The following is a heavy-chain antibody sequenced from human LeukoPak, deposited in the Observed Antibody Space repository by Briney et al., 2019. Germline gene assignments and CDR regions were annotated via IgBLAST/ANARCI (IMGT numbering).Heavy chain of an antibody. D-gene: IGHD5-18*01. J-gene: IGHJ6*03. V-gene: IGHV3-43*02. CDR1: GFTFDGHA. CDR3: AKDARLIHLWSIVYYYYYMDV. Sequence: GGSLRLSCAASGFTFDGHAMHWVRQAPGKGLEWVSVISGDGDRTYYADSVKGRFTVSRDNSKNSFYLQLSSLRSEDTALYYCAKDARLIHLWSIVYYYYYMDVWGKGTAVTVSS. CDR2: ISGDGDRT.